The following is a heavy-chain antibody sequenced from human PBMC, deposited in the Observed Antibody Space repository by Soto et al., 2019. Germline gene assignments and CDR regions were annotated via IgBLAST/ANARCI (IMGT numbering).Heavy chain of an antibody. CDR3: ARYSSGHDAFDI. D-gene: IGHD6-19*01. CDR1: GFTFSSYG. CDR2: ISYDGSNK. V-gene: IGHV3-30*03. Sequence: GGSLRLSCAASGFTFSSYGMHWVRQAPGKGLEWVAVISYDGSNKYYADSVKGRFTISRDNSKNTLYLQMNSLRAEDTAVYYCARYSSGHDAFDIWGQGTRVTVSS. J-gene: IGHJ3*02.